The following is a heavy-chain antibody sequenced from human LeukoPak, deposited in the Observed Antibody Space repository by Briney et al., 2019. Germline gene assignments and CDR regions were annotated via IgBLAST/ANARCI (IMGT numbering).Heavy chain of an antibody. CDR2: ISGSGGST. Sequence: HPGGSLRLSCAASGFTFSSYAMSWVRQAPGKGLEWVSAISGSGGSTYYADSVKGRFTISRDNSKNTLYLQMNSLRAEDTAVYYCAKEFGYCSGGSCYFPHDYFDYWGQGTLVTVSS. V-gene: IGHV3-23*01. CDR1: GFTFSSYA. J-gene: IGHJ4*02. CDR3: AKEFGYCSGGSCYFPHDYFDY. D-gene: IGHD2-15*01.